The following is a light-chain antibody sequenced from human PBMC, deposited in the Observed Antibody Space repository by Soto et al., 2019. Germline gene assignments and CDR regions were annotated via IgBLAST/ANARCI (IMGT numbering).Light chain of an antibody. V-gene: IGLV1-44*01. CDR3: AAWDDSLNGHYA. J-gene: IGLJ1*01. CDR1: SSNIGSNT. Sequence: QSVLTQPPSASGTPGQRVTISCSGSSSNIGSNTVNLYQQLPGTAPKLLIYSNNQRPSGVPDRFSGSKSGTSASLAISGLQSEDEADYYCAAWDDSLNGHYAFGTGTKVTVL. CDR2: SNN.